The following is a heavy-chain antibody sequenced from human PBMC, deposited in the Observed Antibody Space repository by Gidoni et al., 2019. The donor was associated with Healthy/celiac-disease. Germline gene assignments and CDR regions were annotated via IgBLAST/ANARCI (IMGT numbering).Heavy chain of an antibody. Sequence: QVQLVQSGAEVKKPGASVKVSCKASGYTFTSYGISWVRQAPGQGLEWMGWISAYNGNTNHAQKLQGRVTMTTDTSTSTAYMELRSLRADDTAVYYCARDLGYCSGGSCYSVSGVIDWFDPWGQGTLVTVSS. CDR2: ISAYNGNT. D-gene: IGHD2-15*01. J-gene: IGHJ5*02. CDR1: GYTFTSYG. CDR3: ARDLGYCSGGSCYSVSGVIDWFDP. V-gene: IGHV1-18*04.